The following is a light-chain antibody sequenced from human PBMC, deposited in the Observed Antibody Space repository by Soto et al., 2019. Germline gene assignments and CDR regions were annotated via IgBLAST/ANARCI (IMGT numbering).Light chain of an antibody. CDR1: QSISSW. V-gene: IGKV1-5*01. CDR2: DAS. Sequence: DIQMPHSPSTLSASVGDRVTITCRASQSISSWLAWYQQKPGKAPKLLIYDASSLESGVPSRFSGSGSGTEFTLTISSLQPDDFATYYCQKYNSYWTFGQGTKVDI. CDR3: QKYNSYWT. J-gene: IGKJ1*01.